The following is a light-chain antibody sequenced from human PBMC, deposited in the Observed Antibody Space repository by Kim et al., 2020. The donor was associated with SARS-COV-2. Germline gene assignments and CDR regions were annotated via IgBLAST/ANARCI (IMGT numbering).Light chain of an antibody. CDR1: QDISNS. CDR3: QQCDNLPLT. Sequence: DIQMTQSPSSLSASVGDRVTITCQASQDISNSLNWYQQKPGKAPKLLIYDAPNLQTGVPSRFSGSGSGAHFTFTINTLQPEDIATYYCQQCDNLPLTFGQGTRLEIK. V-gene: IGKV1-33*01. CDR2: DAP. J-gene: IGKJ5*01.